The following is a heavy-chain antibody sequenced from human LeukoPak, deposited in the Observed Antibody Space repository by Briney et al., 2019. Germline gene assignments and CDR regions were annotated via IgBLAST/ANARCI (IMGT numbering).Heavy chain of an antibody. CDR3: ARAGVCTTTSCDGGIDY. J-gene: IGHJ4*02. V-gene: IGHV3-21*06. CDR2: ISTTSNYI. CDR1: GFTFSSYN. Sequence: GGSLRLSCAASGFTFSSYNMKWVRQAPGKGLEWVSFISTTSNYIYYADSVKGRFTISRDNAKNSLYLQMNSPRGEDAALYYCARAGVCTTTSCDGGIDYWGQGTLVTVSS. D-gene: IGHD2-2*01.